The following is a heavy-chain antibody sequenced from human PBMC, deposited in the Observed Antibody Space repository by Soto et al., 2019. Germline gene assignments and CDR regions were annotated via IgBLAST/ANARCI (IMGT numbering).Heavy chain of an antibody. CDR1: GGSISSYY. J-gene: IGHJ4*02. D-gene: IGHD3-22*01. Sequence: ETLSLTGTVSGGSISSYYWSWIRQPAGKGLEWIGRIYTSGSTNYNPSLKSRVTMSVDTSKNQFSLKLSSVTAADTAVYYCAREDDSSGYYEPHFDYWGQGTLVTVSS. CDR3: AREDDSSGYYEPHFDY. CDR2: IYTSGST. V-gene: IGHV4-4*07.